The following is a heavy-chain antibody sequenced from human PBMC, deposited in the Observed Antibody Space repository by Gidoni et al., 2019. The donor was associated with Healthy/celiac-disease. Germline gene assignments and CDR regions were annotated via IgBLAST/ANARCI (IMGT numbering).Heavy chain of an antibody. CDR1: GGSCSGYS. V-gene: IGHV4-34*01. CDR3: ARGQTRYCSSTSCYKSRFDY. CDR2: INHSGST. Sequence: QVQLQQWGAGLLKPSETLSLTCAVYGGSCSGYSWSWIRQPPGKGLEWIGEINHSGSTNYNPSLKSRVTISVDTSKNQFSLKLSSVTAADTAVYYCARGQTRYCSSTSCYKSRFDYWGQGTLVTVSS. J-gene: IGHJ4*02. D-gene: IGHD2-2*02.